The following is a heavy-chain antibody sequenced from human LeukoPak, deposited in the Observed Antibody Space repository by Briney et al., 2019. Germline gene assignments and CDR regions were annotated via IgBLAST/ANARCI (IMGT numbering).Heavy chain of an antibody. CDR3: ARVGSGITGAEFDY. V-gene: IGHV4-39*01. Sequence: SETLSLTCTVSGGSISSSSYYWGWIRQPPGKGLEWIGSIYYRGSTYYNPSLKSRVTISVDTSKNQFSLKLSSVTAADTAVYYCARVGSGITGAEFDYWGQGTLVTVSS. CDR1: GGSISSSSYY. J-gene: IGHJ4*02. CDR2: IYYRGST. D-gene: IGHD1-20*01.